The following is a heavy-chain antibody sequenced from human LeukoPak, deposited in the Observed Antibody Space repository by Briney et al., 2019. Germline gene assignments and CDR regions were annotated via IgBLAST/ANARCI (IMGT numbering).Heavy chain of an antibody. J-gene: IGHJ4*02. V-gene: IGHV3-30*18. D-gene: IGHD5-12*01. CDR2: ISYDGSNK. Sequence: GRSLRLSCAAPGFTFSSYGMHWVRQAPGKGLEWVAVISYDGSNKYYADSVKGRFTISRDNSKNTLYLQMNSLRAEDTAVYYCAKEDSGYDYCYFDYWGQGTLVTVSS. CDR3: AKEDSGYDYCYFDY. CDR1: GFTFSSYG.